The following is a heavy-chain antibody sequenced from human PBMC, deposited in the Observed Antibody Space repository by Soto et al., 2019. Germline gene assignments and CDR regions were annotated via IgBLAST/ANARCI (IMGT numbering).Heavy chain of an antibody. CDR2: INHSGST. CDR3: ARGYEYCSGGSCPIDY. V-gene: IGHV4-34*01. J-gene: IGHJ4*02. CDR1: GGSFSGYY. Sequence: PSETLSLTCAVYGGSFSGYYWSWIRQPPGKGLEWIGEINHSGSTNYNPSLKSRVTISVDTSKNQFSLKLSSVTAADTAVYYCARGYEYCSGGSCPIDYWGQGTLVTVSS. D-gene: IGHD2-15*01.